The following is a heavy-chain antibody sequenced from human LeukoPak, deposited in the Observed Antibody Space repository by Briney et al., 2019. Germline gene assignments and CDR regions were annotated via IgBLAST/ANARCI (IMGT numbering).Heavy chain of an antibody. CDR1: GYTFTSYA. J-gene: IGHJ4*02. D-gene: IGHD3-16*01. V-gene: IGHV1-3*04. CDR2: INTGNGNT. CDR3: ARNSSEGVYFDY. Sequence: GASVKVSCKASGYTFTSYAMHSVRQAPGQGLEWMGWINTGNGNTKYSQKFQGRVTITRDTSASTAYMELSSLRSDDTAVYYCARNSSEGVYFDYWGQGTPVTVSS.